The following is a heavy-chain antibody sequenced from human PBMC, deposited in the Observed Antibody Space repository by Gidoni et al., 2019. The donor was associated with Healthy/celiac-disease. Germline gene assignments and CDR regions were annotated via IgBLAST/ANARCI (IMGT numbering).Heavy chain of an antibody. V-gene: IGHV1-69*01. CDR2: IIPIFGTA. D-gene: IGHD3-16*01. Sequence: QVQLVQSGAEVQKPGSSVTVSCTASAGTFSSYAISWLRQAPGQGLEWMGGIIPIFGTANYAQKFQGRVTITADESTSTAYMELSSLRSEDTAVYYCALGGRADSTYYFDYWGQGTLVTVSS. CDR1: AGTFSSYA. J-gene: IGHJ4*02. CDR3: ALGGRADSTYYFDY.